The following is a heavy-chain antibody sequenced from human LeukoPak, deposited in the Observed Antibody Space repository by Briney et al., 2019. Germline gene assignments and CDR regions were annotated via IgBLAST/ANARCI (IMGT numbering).Heavy chain of an antibody. Sequence: SETLSVTCTVSGLSISSSDYYWAWIRQPPGKDLEWIGIIYYTGTTYYNPSLTSRVTISVDTSKNQFSLRLGSVTAADTAVYYCARLAYYYSTIRRPNWFDPWGQGTLVTVSS. J-gene: IGHJ5*02. CDR2: IYYTGTT. CDR1: GLSISSSDYY. CDR3: ARLAYYYSTIRRPNWFDP. D-gene: IGHD2/OR15-2a*01. V-gene: IGHV4-39*01.